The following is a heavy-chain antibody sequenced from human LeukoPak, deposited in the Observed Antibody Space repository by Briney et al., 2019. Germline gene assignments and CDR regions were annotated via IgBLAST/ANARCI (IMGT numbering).Heavy chain of an antibody. Sequence: GRSLRLSCAASGFTFSSYGMHWVRQAPGKGLEWVAVISYDGSNEYYADSVKGRFTISRDNSKNTLYLQMNSLRAEDTAVYYCAKEADQKDYYGSGCRNYYFDYWGQGTLVTVSS. J-gene: IGHJ4*02. CDR2: ISYDGSNE. D-gene: IGHD3-10*01. V-gene: IGHV3-30*18. CDR1: GFTFSSYG. CDR3: AKEADQKDYYGSGCRNYYFDY.